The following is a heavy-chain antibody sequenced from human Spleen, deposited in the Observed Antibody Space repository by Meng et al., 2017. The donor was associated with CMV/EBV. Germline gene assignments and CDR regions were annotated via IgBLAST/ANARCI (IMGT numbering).Heavy chain of an antibody. CDR1: GFTFSSYS. CDR3: ARGAVRFLEWLPSSTYYYYGMDV. J-gene: IGHJ6*02. D-gene: IGHD3-3*01. V-gene: IGHV3-21*01. CDR2: ISSSSSYI. Sequence: GESLKISCAASGFTFSSYSMNWVRQAPGKGLEWVSSISSSSSYIYYADSVKGRFTISRDNAKNSLYLQMNSLRAEDTAVYYCARGAVRFLEWLPSSTYYYYGMDVWGQGTTVTVSS.